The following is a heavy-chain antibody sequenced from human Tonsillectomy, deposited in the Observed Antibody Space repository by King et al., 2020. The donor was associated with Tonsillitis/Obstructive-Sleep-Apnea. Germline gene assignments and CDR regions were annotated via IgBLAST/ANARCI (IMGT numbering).Heavy chain of an antibody. Sequence: VQLVESGGGVVQPGRSLRLSCAASGFTFRSYDMHGVRQAPGKGPEGVAVIWYDGSNKYYADSVKGRFTISRDNSKNTLDLQMNSLRAEDTAVYYCARGYSRSSGSLDYWGQGTLVTVSS. CDR3: ARGYSRSSGSLDY. CDR1: GFTFRSYD. D-gene: IGHD6-6*01. V-gene: IGHV3-33*01. CDR2: IWYDGSNK. J-gene: IGHJ4*02.